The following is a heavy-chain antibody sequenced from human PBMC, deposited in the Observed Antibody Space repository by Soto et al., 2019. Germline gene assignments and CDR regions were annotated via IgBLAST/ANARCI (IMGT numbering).Heavy chain of an antibody. D-gene: IGHD2-2*01. CDR1: GFTFSNYG. CDR3: ARGLHALFDY. V-gene: IGHV3-33*01. J-gene: IGHJ4*02. Sequence: GGSLRLSCAASGFTFSNYGMHWVRQAPGKGLEWVAVIWYDGNNKYYADSVKGRFTISRDNSNNTLYVQMTSLRAEDTAVYYCARGLHALFDYWGQGTLVTVSS. CDR2: IWYDGNNK.